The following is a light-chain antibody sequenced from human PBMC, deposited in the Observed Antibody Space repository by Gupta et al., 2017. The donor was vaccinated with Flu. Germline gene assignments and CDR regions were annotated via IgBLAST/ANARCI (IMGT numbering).Light chain of an antibody. CDR1: SSNIGSKT. CDR2: NTI. CDR3: AAWDASLNGVV. V-gene: IGLV1-44*01. Sequence: QSVLTPPPSASGTPGQRVTISCSGSSSNIGSKTVNWYQQLPGTAPKLLIYNTIQRSSGVPDRFSGSKSGTSASLAISGLQSEDEADYYCAAWDASLNGVVFGGGTNLTVL. J-gene: IGLJ2*01.